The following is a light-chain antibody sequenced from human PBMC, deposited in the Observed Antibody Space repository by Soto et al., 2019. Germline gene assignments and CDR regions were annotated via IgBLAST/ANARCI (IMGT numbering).Light chain of an antibody. CDR2: DAS. J-gene: IGKJ4*01. Sequence: GVKMSAATLSLSTGERASLSCRAGQSVSSYLAWYQQKPGQAPRLLIYDASNRATGIPARFSGSGSGTDFTLTISSLEPEDFAVYDCQQRSNWPSLTFAGG. V-gene: IGKV3-11*01. CDR1: QSVSSY. CDR3: QQRSNWPSLT.